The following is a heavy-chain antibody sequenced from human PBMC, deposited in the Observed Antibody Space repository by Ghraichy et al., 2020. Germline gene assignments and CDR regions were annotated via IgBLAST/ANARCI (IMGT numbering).Heavy chain of an antibody. J-gene: IGHJ4*02. CDR2: IYSGGST. Sequence: GESLNISCAASGFTVSSNYMSWVRQAPGKGLELVSVIYSGGSTYYADSVKGRFTISRDNSKNTLYLQMNSLRAEDTAVYYCARGYYDTSGYFGGNYWGLGTLVTVSS. CDR1: GFTVSSNY. D-gene: IGHD3-22*01. CDR3: ARGYYDTSGYFGGNY. V-gene: IGHV3-53*01.